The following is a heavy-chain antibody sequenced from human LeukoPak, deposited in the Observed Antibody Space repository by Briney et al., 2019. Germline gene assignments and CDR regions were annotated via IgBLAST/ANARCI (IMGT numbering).Heavy chain of an antibody. D-gene: IGHD2-2*01. CDR1: EFTFTNFW. Sequence: GGSLRLSCAASEFTFTNFWMSWVRQAPGKGPEGVANTNRDGSEKYYVDSVKGRVTISRDNAMNFLYLQLNSLRVDDTAVYYCARDSASCRGCAFDIWGQGTVVTVSS. V-gene: IGHV3-7*01. J-gene: IGHJ3*02. CDR2: TNRDGSEK. CDR3: ARDSASCRGCAFDI.